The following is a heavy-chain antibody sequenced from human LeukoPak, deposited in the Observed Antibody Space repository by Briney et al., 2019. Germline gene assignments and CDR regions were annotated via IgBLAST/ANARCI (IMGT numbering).Heavy chain of an antibody. V-gene: IGHV3-48*04. J-gene: IGHJ5*02. CDR1: GFTFSSYS. CDR2: ISSSSSTI. CDR3: ARYSSSWCPNWFDP. D-gene: IGHD6-13*01. Sequence: GGSLRLSCAASGFTFSSYSMNWVRQAPGKGLEWVSYISSSSSTIYYADSVKGRFTISRDNAKNSLYLQMNSLRAEDTAVYYCARYSSSWCPNWFDPWGQGTLVTVSS.